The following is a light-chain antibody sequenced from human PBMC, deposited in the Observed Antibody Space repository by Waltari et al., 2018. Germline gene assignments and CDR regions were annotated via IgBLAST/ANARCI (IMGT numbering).Light chain of an antibody. CDR1: QSVRSY. CDR2: DTS. Sequence: EIVLTQSPATLSLSPGERATLSCRASQSVRSYLAWYQQKPGQAPRLLIYDTSNRASGIPARFSGSGSGTDFSLSISSLEPEDFAVYYCQQRHNWPLTFGWGTKVEIK. CDR3: QQRHNWPLT. J-gene: IGKJ4*01. V-gene: IGKV3-11*01.